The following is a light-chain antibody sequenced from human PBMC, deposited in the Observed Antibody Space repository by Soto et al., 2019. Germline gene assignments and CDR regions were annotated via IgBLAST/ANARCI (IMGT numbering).Light chain of an antibody. CDR1: SSDVGGYNY. V-gene: IGLV2-14*01. CDR3: SSYTSSSTLWV. CDR2: DVS. Sequence: QSALTQPASVSGSPGQSITISCTGTSSDVGGYNYVSWYQQHPGKAPKLMIYDVSTRPSGVSNRFSGSKSGNTASLTISGLQAEDEADYYCSSYTSSSTLWVFGGGTKRTVL. J-gene: IGLJ3*02.